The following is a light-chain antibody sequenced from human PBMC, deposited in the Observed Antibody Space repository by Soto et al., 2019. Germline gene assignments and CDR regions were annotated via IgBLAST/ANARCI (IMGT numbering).Light chain of an antibody. Sequence: QSALTQPPSASGSPGQSVTISCTGTSSDIGAYNYVSWYQQHPGKVPKLIIHEVTKRPSGVPDRFSASKSGNTASLTVSGLQAEDEADYYCSSHGGADNFYVFGTGTKLTVL. V-gene: IGLV2-8*01. CDR1: SSDIGAYNY. J-gene: IGLJ1*01. CDR3: SSHGGADNFYV. CDR2: EVT.